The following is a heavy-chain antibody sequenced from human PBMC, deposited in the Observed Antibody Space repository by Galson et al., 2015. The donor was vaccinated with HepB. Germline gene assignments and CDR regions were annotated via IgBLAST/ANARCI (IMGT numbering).Heavy chain of an antibody. J-gene: IGHJ3*02. V-gene: IGHV3-21*01. D-gene: IGHD3-3*01. CDR3: AVRGHAKNDAFDI. CDR1: GFTFSSYS. CDR2: ISSSSSYI. Sequence: SLRLSCAASGFTFSSYSMNWVRQAPGKGLEWVSSISSSSSYIYYADSVKGRFTISRDNAKNSLYLQMNSLRAEDTAVYYCAVRGHAKNDAFDIWGQGTMVTVSS.